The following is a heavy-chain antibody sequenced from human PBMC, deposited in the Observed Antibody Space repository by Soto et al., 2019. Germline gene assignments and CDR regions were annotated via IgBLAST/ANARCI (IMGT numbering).Heavy chain of an antibody. CDR3: ARLGGGYCSGGSCYRGLDY. J-gene: IGHJ4*02. Sequence: RLSCAASGFTFSSYGMHWVRQAPGKGLEWVAVIWYDGSNKYYADSVKGRFTISRDNSKNTLYLQMNSLRAEDTAVYYCARLGGGYCSGGSCYRGLDYWGQGTLVTVSS. CDR1: GFTFSSYG. D-gene: IGHD2-15*01. CDR2: IWYDGSNK. V-gene: IGHV3-33*01.